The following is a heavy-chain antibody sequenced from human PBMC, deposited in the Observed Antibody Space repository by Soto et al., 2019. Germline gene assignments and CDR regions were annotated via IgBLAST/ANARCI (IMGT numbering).Heavy chain of an antibody. D-gene: IGHD3-10*01. J-gene: IGHJ4*02. CDR3: ARSHGSGSYYDY. CDR1: GFTFSSYD. Sequence: GGSLRLSCAASGFTFSSYDMHWVRQATGKGLEWVSAIGTAGDTYYPGSVKGRFTISRENAKNSLYLQMNSLRAEDTAVYYCARSHGSGSYYDYWGQGTLVTVSS. V-gene: IGHV3-13*01. CDR2: IGTAGDT.